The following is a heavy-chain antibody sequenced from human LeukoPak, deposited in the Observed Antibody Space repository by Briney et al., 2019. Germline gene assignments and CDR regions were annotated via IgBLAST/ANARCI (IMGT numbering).Heavy chain of an antibody. CDR3: AKDKYSGNDWGDYFGY. V-gene: IGHV3-23*01. J-gene: IGHJ4*02. D-gene: IGHD5-12*01. CDR2: IRGDNSGT. CDR1: GFTFSSYA. Sequence: RGSLRLSCAASGFTFSSYAMSWVRQAPGKGLEWVSAIRGDNSGTHHADSLKGRFTISRDNSKNTLYLQMNSLRAEDTAVYYCAKDKYSGNDWGDYFGYWGQGTLVTVSS.